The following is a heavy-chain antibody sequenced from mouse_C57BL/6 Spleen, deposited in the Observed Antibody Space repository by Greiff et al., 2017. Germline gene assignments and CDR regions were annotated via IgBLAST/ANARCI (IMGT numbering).Heavy chain of an antibody. D-gene: IGHD2-1*01. V-gene: IGHV1-61*01. CDR1: GYTFTSYW. J-gene: IGHJ4*01. CDR2: IYPSDSET. CDR3: ARGGGNYFTFYAMDY. Sequence: VQLQQSGAELVRPGSSVKLSCKASGYTFTSYWMDWVKQRPGQGLEWIGNIYPSDSETHYNQKFKDKATLTVDKSSSTAYMQLSSLTSEDSAVYYCARGGGNYFTFYAMDYWGQGTSVTVSS.